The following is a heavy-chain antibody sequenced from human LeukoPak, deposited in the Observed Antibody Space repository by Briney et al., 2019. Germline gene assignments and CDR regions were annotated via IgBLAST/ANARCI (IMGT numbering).Heavy chain of an antibody. J-gene: IGHJ4*02. V-gene: IGHV3-74*01. Sequence: PGGSLRLSCAASGFTFSSYWMHWVRQAPGKGLVWVSRIDSFGSSKNYADSVRGRFTISRDNAKNTLYLQMSSLRDDDTAVYYCARSDHYHDNSGYDVWGQGTLVTVSS. CDR3: ARSDHYHDNSGYDV. D-gene: IGHD3-22*01. CDR2: IDSFGSSK. CDR1: GFTFSSYW.